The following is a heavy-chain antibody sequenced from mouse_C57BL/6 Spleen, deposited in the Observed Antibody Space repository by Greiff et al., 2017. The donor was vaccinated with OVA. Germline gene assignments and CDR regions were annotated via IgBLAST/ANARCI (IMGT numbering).Heavy chain of an antibody. J-gene: IGHJ2*01. Sequence: QVQLKQSGAELVKPGASVKISCKASGYAFSSYWMNWVKQRPGKGLEWIGQIYPGDGDTNYNGKFKGKATLTADKSSSTAYMQLSSLTSEDSAVYFCARSNYGSSYAPYFDYWGQGTTLTVSS. V-gene: IGHV1-80*01. D-gene: IGHD1-1*01. CDR1: GYAFSSYW. CDR3: ARSNYGSSYAPYFDY. CDR2: IYPGDGDT.